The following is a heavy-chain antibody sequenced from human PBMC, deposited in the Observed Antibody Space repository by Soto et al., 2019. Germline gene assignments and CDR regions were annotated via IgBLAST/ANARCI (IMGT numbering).Heavy chain of an antibody. V-gene: IGHV4-34*01. D-gene: IGHD2-15*01. CDR2: INHSGST. CDR1: GGSFSGYY. Sequence: PSETLSLTCAVYGGSFSGYYWSWIRLPPGKGLEWIGEINHSGSTTYNPSLKSRVTISVDTAKNQFSLKLSSVTAADTAVYYCARECVVVVAATYYYYYGMDVWGQGTTVTVSS. J-gene: IGHJ6*02. CDR3: ARECVVVVAATYYYYYGMDV.